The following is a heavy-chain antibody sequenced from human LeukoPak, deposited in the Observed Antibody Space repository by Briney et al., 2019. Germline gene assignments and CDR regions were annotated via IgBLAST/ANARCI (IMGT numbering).Heavy chain of an antibody. CDR1: GGSISSYF. CDR3: ARSYTTSSPFDY. CDR2: IYPSGST. D-gene: IGHD6-6*01. V-gene: IGHV4-4*09. Sequence: SETLSFTCTVSGGSISSYFWSWIRQPPGKGLEWIGYIYPSGSTNHNPSLKSRVTISVDTSKNQFSLHLSSVTAADTAVYYCARSYTTSSPFDYWGQGTLVTVSS. J-gene: IGHJ4*02.